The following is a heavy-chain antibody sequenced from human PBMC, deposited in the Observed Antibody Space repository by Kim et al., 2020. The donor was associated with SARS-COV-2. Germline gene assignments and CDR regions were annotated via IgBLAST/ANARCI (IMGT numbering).Heavy chain of an antibody. CDR3: TPHTQYNWFDP. CDR1: GGSISSSSYY. J-gene: IGHJ5*02. D-gene: IGHD6-19*01. CDR2: IYYSGST. Sequence: SETLSLTCTVSGGSISSSSYYWGWIRQPPGKGLEWIGSIYYSGSTYYNPSLKSRVTISVDTSKNQFSLKLSSVTAADTAVYYCTPHTQYNWFDPWGQGTLVTVSS. V-gene: IGHV4-39*07.